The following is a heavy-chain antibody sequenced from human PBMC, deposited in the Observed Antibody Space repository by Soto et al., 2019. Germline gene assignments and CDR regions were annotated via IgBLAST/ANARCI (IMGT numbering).Heavy chain of an antibody. Sequence: QVQLVQSGAEVKKPGSSVKVSCKASGGTFSSYTISWVRQAPGQGLEWMGRIIPILGIANYAQKFQGRVTVTSXKSTSTAYMELSSLRSEDTAVYYCARLRDSDGMDVWGQGTTVTVSS. CDR1: GGTFSSYT. V-gene: IGHV1-69*02. CDR3: ARLRDSDGMDV. CDR2: IIPILGIA. J-gene: IGHJ6*02. D-gene: IGHD1-26*01.